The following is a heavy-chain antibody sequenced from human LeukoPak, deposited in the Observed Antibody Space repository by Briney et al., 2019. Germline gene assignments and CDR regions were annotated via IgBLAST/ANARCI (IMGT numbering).Heavy chain of an antibody. J-gene: IGHJ4*02. Sequence: GGSLRLSCAASGFTFSSYSMNWVRQAPGKGLEWVSSISSSSSYIYYADSVKGRFTISRDNAKNSLYLQMNSLRAEDTAVYYCARGWFGEFLFGYWGQGTLVTVSS. CDR1: GFTFSSYS. V-gene: IGHV3-21*01. D-gene: IGHD3-10*01. CDR2: ISSSSSYI. CDR3: ARGWFGEFLFGY.